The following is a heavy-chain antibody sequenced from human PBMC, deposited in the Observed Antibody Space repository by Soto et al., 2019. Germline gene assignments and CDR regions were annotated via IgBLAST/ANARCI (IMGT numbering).Heavy chain of an antibody. D-gene: IGHD2-2*01. Sequence: QVQLVQSGAEVKKPGSSVKVSCKASGGTFSSYAISWVRQAPGQGLEWMGGIIPIFGTANYAQKFQGRVTIAADESTSTAYMELGSRRAEDAAGYYCARDGVPAAIKGYNWFDPWGQGTLVTVSS. CDR1: GGTFSSYA. CDR2: IIPIFGTA. CDR3: ARDGVPAAIKGYNWFDP. J-gene: IGHJ5*02. V-gene: IGHV1-69*12.